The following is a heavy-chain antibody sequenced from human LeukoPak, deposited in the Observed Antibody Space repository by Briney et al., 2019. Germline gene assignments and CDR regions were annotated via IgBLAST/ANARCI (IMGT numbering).Heavy chain of an antibody. D-gene: IGHD3-10*01. Sequence: GGSLRLSCAGSGFPFSSHGMNWVRQAPGKGLEWVSGISPGGGPTYYADSVKGRFTISRDDSKNTLYLQMKNLRAEDTAVYYCAKDFDYYYGSGNYFDYWGQGTLVTVSS. CDR1: GFPFSSHG. J-gene: IGHJ4*02. CDR2: ISPGGGPT. V-gene: IGHV3-23*01. CDR3: AKDFDYYYGSGNYFDY.